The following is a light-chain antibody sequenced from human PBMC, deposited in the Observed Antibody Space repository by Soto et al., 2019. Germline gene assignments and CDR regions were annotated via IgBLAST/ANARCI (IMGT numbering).Light chain of an antibody. CDR3: QQYGSPWT. Sequence: EIVLTQSPGTLSLSPGERATLSCRASQSVNSNYLAWYQQKPGQAPRLLIYGASSRATGIPDRVSGSGSGTDFTLTINRLEPEDFAVYYCQQYGSPWTFGQGTKVEIK. CDR2: GAS. CDR1: QSVNSNY. J-gene: IGKJ1*01. V-gene: IGKV3-20*01.